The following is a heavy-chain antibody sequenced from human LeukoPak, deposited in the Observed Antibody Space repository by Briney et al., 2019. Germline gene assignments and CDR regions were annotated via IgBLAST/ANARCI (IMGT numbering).Heavy chain of an antibody. CDR2: ISTKSYGATT. V-gene: IGHV3-49*03. D-gene: IGHD5-12*01. Sequence: GALSLSYTASGFSFRDYAMSWLRAAAGKGVGGVILISTKSYGATTQYSASVKGRFTLSRDDSKSIAYLQMNSLKTEDTAVYYCTSPAYSDYDLRYWGQGTLVTVSS. CDR1: GFSFRDYA. CDR3: TSPAYSDYDLRY. J-gene: IGHJ4*02.